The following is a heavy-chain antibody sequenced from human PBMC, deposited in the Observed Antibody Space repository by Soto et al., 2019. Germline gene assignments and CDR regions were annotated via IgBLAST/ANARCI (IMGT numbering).Heavy chain of an antibody. V-gene: IGHV4-31*03. CDR3: ARGRHDSSGYVGY. Sequence: PSETLSLTCTVSGGSISSGGYYWSWIRQHPGKGLEWIGYIYYSGSTYYNPSLKSRVTISVDTSKNQFSPKLSSVTAADTAVYYCARGRHDSSGYVGYWGQGTLVTVSS. CDR1: GGSISSGGYY. J-gene: IGHJ4*02. CDR2: IYYSGST. D-gene: IGHD3-22*01.